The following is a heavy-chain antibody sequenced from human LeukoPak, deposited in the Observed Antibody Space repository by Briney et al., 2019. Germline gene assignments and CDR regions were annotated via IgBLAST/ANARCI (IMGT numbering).Heavy chain of an antibody. CDR2: IIPIFGSA. CDR3: AIHPYDYWYFGL. J-gene: IGHJ2*01. CDR1: GGTFSSYA. D-gene: IGHD5-12*01. V-gene: IGHV1-69*13. Sequence: SVKVSCKASGGTFSSYANSWVRQAPGQGLEWMGGIIPIFGSANYAQNFQGRVTITADESTSTAYMKLSSLRSEDTAVYYCAIHPYDYWYFGLWGRGTLVTVSS.